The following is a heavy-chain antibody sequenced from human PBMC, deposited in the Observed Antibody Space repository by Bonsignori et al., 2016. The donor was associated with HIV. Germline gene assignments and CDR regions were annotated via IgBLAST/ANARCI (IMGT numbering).Heavy chain of an antibody. CDR3: AHRRDSSSWYGFYRVQNDAFDI. Sequence: WIRQPPGKALEWLALIYWDDDKRYSPSLKSRLTITKDTSKNQVVLTMTNMDPVDTATYYCAHRRDSSSWYGFYRVQNDAFDIWGQGTMVTVSS. J-gene: IGHJ3*02. D-gene: IGHD6-13*01. V-gene: IGHV2-5*02. CDR2: IYWDDDK.